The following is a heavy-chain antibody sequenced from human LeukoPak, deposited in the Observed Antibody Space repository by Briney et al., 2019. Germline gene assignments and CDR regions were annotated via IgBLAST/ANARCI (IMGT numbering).Heavy chain of an antibody. CDR3: ARTHTIFGVVIESDAFDI. V-gene: IGHV1-69*04. D-gene: IGHD3-3*01. CDR1: GGTFSSYA. Sequence: GASVKVSCKASGGTFSSYAISWVRQAPGQGLEWMGRIIPILGIANYTQKFQGRVTITADKSTSTAYMELSSLRSDDTAVYYCARTHTIFGVVIESDAFDIWGQGTMVTVSS. J-gene: IGHJ3*02. CDR2: IIPILGIA.